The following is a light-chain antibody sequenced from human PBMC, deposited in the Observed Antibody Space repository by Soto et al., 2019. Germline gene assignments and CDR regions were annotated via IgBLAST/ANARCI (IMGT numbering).Light chain of an antibody. CDR3: QVYGSSSKT. Sequence: FVLTQSPATLSLSPGERATLSCRASENVRTFVDWYQQKPGQAPRLLIHGASNRATGIPDRFSGSGSGTDFTLTISRLEPEDFAVYFCQVYGSSSKTFGQGTKVDIK. V-gene: IGKV3-20*01. CDR2: GAS. J-gene: IGKJ1*01. CDR1: ENVRTF.